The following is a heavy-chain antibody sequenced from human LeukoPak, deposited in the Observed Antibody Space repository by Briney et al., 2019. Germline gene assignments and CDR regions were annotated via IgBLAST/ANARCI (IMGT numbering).Heavy chain of an antibody. CDR1: GITLSNYG. Sequence: GGSLRLSCRVSGITLSNYGMSWVRQAPGKGLEWVAGISGSGGSTKYADSVKGRFTISRDNPKNTLYLQMTSLRAEDTAVYFCAKRGVVIRVILVGFHKEAYYFDSWGQGTLVTVSS. J-gene: IGHJ4*02. CDR2: ISGSGGST. V-gene: IGHV3-23*01. CDR3: AKRGVVIRVILVGFHKEAYYFDS. D-gene: IGHD3-22*01.